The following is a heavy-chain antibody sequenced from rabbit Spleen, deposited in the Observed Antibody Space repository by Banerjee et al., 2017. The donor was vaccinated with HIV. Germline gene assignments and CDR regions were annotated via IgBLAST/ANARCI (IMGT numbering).Heavy chain of an antibody. D-gene: IGHD1-1*01. CDR1: GFTLSSYY. J-gene: IGHJ6*01. Sequence: QSLEESGGGLVQPGGSLKLSCKASGFTLSSYYMNWVRQAPGKGLEWISCIAGSSSGFTYSATWAKGRFTCSKTSSTTVTLQMTSLTAADTATYFCARDSSSSFSSYGMDLWGQGTLVTVS. CDR2: IAGSSSGFT. V-gene: IGHV1S40*01. CDR3: ARDSSSSFSSYGMDL.